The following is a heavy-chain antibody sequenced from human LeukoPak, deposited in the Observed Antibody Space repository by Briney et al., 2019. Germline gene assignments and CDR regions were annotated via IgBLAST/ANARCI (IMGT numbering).Heavy chain of an antibody. J-gene: IGHJ3*02. CDR2: TNPSGGST. Sequence: EASVKVSCKASGYTFTSYYMHWVRQAPGQGLEWMGITNPSGGSTSYAQKFQGRVTMTRDTSTSTVYMELSSLRSEDTAVYYCARGPLGVPAAMWDDAFDIWGQGTMVTVSS. D-gene: IGHD2-2*01. CDR3: ARGPLGVPAAMWDDAFDI. CDR1: GYTFTSYY. V-gene: IGHV1-46*01.